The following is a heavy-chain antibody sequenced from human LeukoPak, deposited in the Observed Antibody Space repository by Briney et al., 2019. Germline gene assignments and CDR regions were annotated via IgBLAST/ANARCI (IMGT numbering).Heavy chain of an antibody. CDR3: ARRAGAYSHPYDY. J-gene: IGHJ4*02. CDR2: IKAKAHGGTT. Sequence: GGSLRLSCAASGFTFINAWMAWVRQAPGKGLEWVGRIKAKAHGGTTDYAAPVKGRFTISRDNSKNTLYLQMNSLRAEDTAVYYCARRAGAYSHPYDYWGQGTLVTVSS. D-gene: IGHD4/OR15-4a*01. CDR1: GFTFINAW. V-gene: IGHV3-15*01.